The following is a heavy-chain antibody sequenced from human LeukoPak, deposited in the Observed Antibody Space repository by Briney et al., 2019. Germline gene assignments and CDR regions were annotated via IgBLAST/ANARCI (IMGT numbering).Heavy chain of an antibody. CDR3: AKAFNYYDSSGYYEDYFDY. CDR1: GFTFSSYA. Sequence: PGGSLRLSCAASGFTFSSYAMSWVRQAPGKGLEWVSAISGSGGSTYYADSVKGRFTISRDNSKNTLYLQMNSLRAEDTAVYYCAKAFNYYDSSGYYEDYFDYWGQGTLVTDSS. J-gene: IGHJ4*02. CDR2: ISGSGGST. V-gene: IGHV3-23*01. D-gene: IGHD3-22*01.